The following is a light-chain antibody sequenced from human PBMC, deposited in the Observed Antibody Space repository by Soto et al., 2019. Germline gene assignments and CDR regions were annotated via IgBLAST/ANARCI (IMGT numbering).Light chain of an antibody. CDR1: QSLIHSDGDTY. CDR2: KVS. V-gene: IGKV2-30*02. J-gene: IGKJ1*01. CDR3: MQGTHWPWT. Sequence: DVVMTQSRLSLPVTLGQPASISCRTSQSLIHSDGDTYLNWFQQRPGQSPRRLIHKVSDRDSGVPDRFSGSGSGTDFTLKISRVEAEDVGIYYCMQGTHWPWTFGQGTEVEIK.